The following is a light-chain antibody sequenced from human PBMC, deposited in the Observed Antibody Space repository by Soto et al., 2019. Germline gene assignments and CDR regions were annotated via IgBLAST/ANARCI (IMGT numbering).Light chain of an antibody. CDR3: QSYDISLSGTV. CDR2: GNS. Sequence: QSVLTQPPSVSGAPGQRVAISCTGSSSNIGADYDVHWYQQFPGTAPKLLIYGNSNRPSGVPDRFSGSKSGTSASLAISGLQAEDAADYYCQSYDISLSGTVFGTGTKLTVL. CDR1: SSNIGADYD. J-gene: IGLJ1*01. V-gene: IGLV1-40*01.